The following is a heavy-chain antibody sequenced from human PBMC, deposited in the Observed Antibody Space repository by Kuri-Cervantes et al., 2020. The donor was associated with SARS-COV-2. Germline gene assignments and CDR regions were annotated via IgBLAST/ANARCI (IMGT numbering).Heavy chain of an antibody. CDR3: ARDPGGDLLLQYYYGMDV. Sequence: GESLKISCAASGFTFSSYGMHWVRQAPGKGLEWVAVIWYDGSNKYYADSVKGRFTISRGNSKNTLYLQMNSLRAEDTAVYYCARDPGGDLLLQYYYGMDVWGQGTTVTVSS. CDR2: IWYDGSNK. J-gene: IGHJ6*02. D-gene: IGHD2-15*01. V-gene: IGHV3-33*08. CDR1: GFTFSSYG.